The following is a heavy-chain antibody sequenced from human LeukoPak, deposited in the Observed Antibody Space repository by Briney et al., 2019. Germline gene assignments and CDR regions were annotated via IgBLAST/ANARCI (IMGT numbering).Heavy chain of an antibody. CDR1: GYTFTGYY. V-gene: IGHV1-2*02. Sequence: GASVKVSCKASGYTFTGYYMHWARQAPGQGLEWMGWINPNSGDTRYVEKFQGRVTVTRDTSITTAYMELSLLTSDDTAVYYCARDRGGNSFDYWGQGTLVTVSS. CDR2: INPNSGDT. J-gene: IGHJ4*02. D-gene: IGHD1-7*01. CDR3: ARDRGGNSFDY.